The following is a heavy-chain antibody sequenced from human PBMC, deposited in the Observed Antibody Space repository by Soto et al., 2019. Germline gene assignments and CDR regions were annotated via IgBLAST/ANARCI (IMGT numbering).Heavy chain of an antibody. Sequence: EVPLLESGGGLVQPGGSLRLSCAASGFTFSSYAMSWVRQAPGKGLEWVSAIGGRGDSTYYADSVKGRFTISRDNSRDALNRQMNSWRAEDTAVYYCAKDLIYGYNSGRPFDYWGQGTLVTVSS. CDR1: GFTFSSYA. D-gene: IGHD6-19*01. CDR3: AKDLIYGYNSGRPFDY. J-gene: IGHJ4*02. V-gene: IGHV3-23*01. CDR2: IGGRGDST.